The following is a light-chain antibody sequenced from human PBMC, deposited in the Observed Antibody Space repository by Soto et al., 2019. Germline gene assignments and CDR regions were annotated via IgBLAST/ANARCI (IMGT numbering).Light chain of an antibody. V-gene: IGKV1-39*01. CDR3: QQSYSSLALT. CDR1: QNITNY. J-gene: IGKJ4*01. CDR2: AAS. Sequence: DIQMTQSPSSLSASVGDRVTITCRASQNITNYLNWYQQKPGKAPKLLIYAASNLESGVPSRFSGSGSGTEFTLTISSLQPDDFATYYCQQSYSSLALTFGGGTKVEIK.